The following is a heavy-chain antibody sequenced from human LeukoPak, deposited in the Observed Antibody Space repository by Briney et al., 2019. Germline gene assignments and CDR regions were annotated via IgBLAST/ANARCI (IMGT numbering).Heavy chain of an antibody. D-gene: IGHD3-22*01. V-gene: IGHV3-7*01. CDR1: GLTFSSYW. J-gene: IGHJ3*02. Sequence: GGSLRLSCAASGLTFSSYWMSWVRQAPGKGLEWVGNIKQDGSEKYYVDSVKGRFTISRDNAKNSLYLQMNSLRAEDTAVYYCARAPSFDSSGFDAFDIWGQGTMVTVSS. CDR3: ARAPSFDSSGFDAFDI. CDR2: IKQDGSEK.